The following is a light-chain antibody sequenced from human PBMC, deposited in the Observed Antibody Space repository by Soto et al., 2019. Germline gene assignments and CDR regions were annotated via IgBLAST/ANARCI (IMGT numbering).Light chain of an antibody. CDR1: RLENKY. CDR2: HDT. Sequence: SYELTQPPSVSVSPGQTASITCSGYRLENKYVSWYQQRAGHSPLLVIYHDTRRPSGITERFSGSNSGNTATLTISGTQALDEADYYCQTWDSNSVVFGGGTKLTVL. CDR3: QTWDSNSVV. J-gene: IGLJ2*01. V-gene: IGLV3-1*01.